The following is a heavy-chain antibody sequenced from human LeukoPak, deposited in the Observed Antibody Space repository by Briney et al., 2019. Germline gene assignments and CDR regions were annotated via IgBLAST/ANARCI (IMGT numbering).Heavy chain of an antibody. J-gene: IGHJ4*02. Sequence: GGSLRLSCAASGFTFSSYAMSWVRQAPGKGLEWVSAISAGGGSTYYADSVKGRFTISRDNSKNTLYLQMDSLRAEDTAVYYCAKPQTTVTTYQYFDSWGQGTLVTVSS. CDR1: GFTFSSYA. CDR2: ISAGGGST. D-gene: IGHD4-17*01. V-gene: IGHV3-23*01. CDR3: AKPQTTVTTYQYFDS.